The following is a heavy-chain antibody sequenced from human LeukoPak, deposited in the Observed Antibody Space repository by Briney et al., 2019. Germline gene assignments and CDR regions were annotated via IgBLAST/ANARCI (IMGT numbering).Heavy chain of an antibody. CDR2: IWYDGSNK. CDR1: GFTFSSYW. CDR3: ARGDGYNAAEYLQH. Sequence: GGSLRLSCAASGFTFSSYWMSWVRQAPGKGLEWVAVIWYDGSNKYYGDSVKGRFTISRDNSKKTLYLQMNSLRVEDTAVYYCARGDGYNAAEYLQHWGQGTLVTVS. V-gene: IGHV3-33*08. J-gene: IGHJ1*01. D-gene: IGHD5-24*01.